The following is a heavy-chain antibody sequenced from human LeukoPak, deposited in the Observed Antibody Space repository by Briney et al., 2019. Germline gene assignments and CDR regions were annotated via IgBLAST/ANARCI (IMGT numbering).Heavy chain of an antibody. CDR1: GFTFSDYY. D-gene: IGHD3-22*01. Sequence: PGGSLRLSCAASGFTFSDYYMSWIRQAPGKGLEWVSYISSSGSTIYYADSVKGRFTISRDNAKNSLYLQMNSLRAEDTAVYYCARVLTTWNYYDSSDYWGQGTLVTVSS. CDR2: ISSSGSTI. V-gene: IGHV3-11*01. CDR3: ARVLTTWNYYDSSDY. J-gene: IGHJ4*02.